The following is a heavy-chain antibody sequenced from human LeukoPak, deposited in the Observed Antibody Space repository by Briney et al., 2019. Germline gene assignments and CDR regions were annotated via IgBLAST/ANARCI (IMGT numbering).Heavy chain of an antibody. Sequence: SETLSLTCAVYGGSFSGYYWSWIRQPPGKGLEWIGEINHSGSTNYNPSLKSRVTISVDTSKNQFSLKLSSVTAADTAVYYCARGQLWYDYWGQGTPVTVSS. J-gene: IGHJ4*02. CDR2: INHSGST. CDR1: GGSFSGYY. CDR3: ARGQLWYDY. V-gene: IGHV4-34*09. D-gene: IGHD5-18*01.